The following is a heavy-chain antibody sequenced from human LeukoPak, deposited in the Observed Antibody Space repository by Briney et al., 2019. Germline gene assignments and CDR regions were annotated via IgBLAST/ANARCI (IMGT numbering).Heavy chain of an antibody. CDR3: ARSPQGVVVAAVFDY. V-gene: IGHV1-69*13. CDR1: GGTFSSYA. Sequence: SVKVPCKASGGTFSSYAISWVRQAPGQGLEWMGGIIPIFGTANYAQKFQGRVTITADESTSTAYMELSSLRSEDTAVYYCARSPQGVVVAAVFDYWGQGTLVTVSS. D-gene: IGHD2-15*01. J-gene: IGHJ4*02. CDR2: IIPIFGTA.